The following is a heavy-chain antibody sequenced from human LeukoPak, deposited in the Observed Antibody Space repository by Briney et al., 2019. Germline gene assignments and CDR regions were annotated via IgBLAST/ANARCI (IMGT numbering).Heavy chain of an antibody. Sequence: GGSLRLSCAASGFTFSSYWMSWVRQAPGKGLEWVSAISGSGGSTYYADSVKGRFTISRDNSKNTLYLQMNSLRAEDTAVYYCARAPRAAPQYFDYWGQGTLVTVSS. J-gene: IGHJ4*02. CDR1: GFTFSSYW. CDR2: ISGSGGST. CDR3: ARAPRAAPQYFDY. V-gene: IGHV3-23*01.